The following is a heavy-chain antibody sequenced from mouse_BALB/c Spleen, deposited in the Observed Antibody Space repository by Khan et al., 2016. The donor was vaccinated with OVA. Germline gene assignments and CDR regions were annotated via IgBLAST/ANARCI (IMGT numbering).Heavy chain of an antibody. CDR1: GFSLTSYG. V-gene: IGHV2-6*02. Sequence: QVQLKESGPGLVAPSQSLSITCTVSGFSLTSYGVHWVRQPPGKSLEWLVVIWSDGSTNYNSVLKSRLSISKDNSKSQVFLKMNSLQTDDTAIYYCARWFDGYSSLYAMDYWGQGTSVTVSS. J-gene: IGHJ4*01. CDR2: IWSDGST. CDR3: ARWFDGYSSLYAMDY. D-gene: IGHD2-3*01.